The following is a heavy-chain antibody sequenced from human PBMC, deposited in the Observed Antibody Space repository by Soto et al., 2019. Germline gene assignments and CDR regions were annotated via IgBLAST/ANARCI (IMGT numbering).Heavy chain of an antibody. D-gene: IGHD3-10*01. Sequence: QLQLQESGPGLVKPSETLSLTCTVSGGSISSSSYYWGWIRQPPGKGLEWIGRIYYSGSTYYNPSLKSRVTRSVATAKNQFSLKLSSVTAAVTAVYYCARLLGSGGEVEYWSQGTLVTVSS. CDR3: ARLLGSGGEVEY. V-gene: IGHV4-39*01. CDR2: IYYSGST. CDR1: GGSISSSSYY. J-gene: IGHJ4*02.